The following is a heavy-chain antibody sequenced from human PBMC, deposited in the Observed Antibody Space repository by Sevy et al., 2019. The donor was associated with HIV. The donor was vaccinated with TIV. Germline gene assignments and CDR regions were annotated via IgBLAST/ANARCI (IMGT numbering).Heavy chain of an antibody. Sequence: GGSLRLSCAASGFTFSSYGMNWVRQAPGKGLEWVSSISSSSSYIYYADSVKGRFTISRDNAKNSLYLQMNSLRAEDTAVYYCARARLLWFGELLQSYFDYWGQGTLVTVSS. D-gene: IGHD3-10*01. CDR3: ARARLLWFGELLQSYFDY. J-gene: IGHJ4*02. CDR1: GFTFSSYG. V-gene: IGHV3-21*01. CDR2: ISSSSSYI.